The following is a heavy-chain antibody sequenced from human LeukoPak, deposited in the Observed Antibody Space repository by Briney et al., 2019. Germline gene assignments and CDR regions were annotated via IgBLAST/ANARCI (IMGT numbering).Heavy chain of an antibody. CDR2: IWFDGSNE. V-gene: IGHV3-33*01. CDR1: GFTFSSYG. J-gene: IGHJ4*02. D-gene: IGHD3-16*01. Sequence: GRSLRLSCAASGFTFSSYGMHWVRQAPGKGLEWVAVIWFDGSNENYADSVKGRFTISRDNSKNTLYVQTNSLIAEDTAVYYCARGTNWGIDYWGQGTLVTVSS. CDR3: ARGTNWGIDY.